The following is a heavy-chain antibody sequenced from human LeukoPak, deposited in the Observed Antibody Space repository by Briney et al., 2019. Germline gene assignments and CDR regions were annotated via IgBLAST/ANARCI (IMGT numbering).Heavy chain of an antibody. CDR2: INAGNGNI. CDR1: GYTFTGYA. V-gene: IGHV1-3*01. J-gene: IGHJ4*02. CDR3: ARDSCSGSCYDY. Sequence: ASVKVSCKASGYTFTGYAIHWVRQVPGQRLECMGWINAGNGNIKYSQRFQGRLTFTGDTSASTVYMELSSLTSEDTAVYYCARDSCSGSCYDYWGQGTLVTVSS. D-gene: IGHD3-10*01.